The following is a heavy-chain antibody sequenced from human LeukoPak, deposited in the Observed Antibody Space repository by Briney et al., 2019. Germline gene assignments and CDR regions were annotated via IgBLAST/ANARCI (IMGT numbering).Heavy chain of an antibody. CDR2: IYYSGST. J-gene: IGHJ6*03. CDR3: ARIYCSSTSCYAGFFYYYYMDV. CDR1: GGSISSNSYY. V-gene: IGHV4-39*01. D-gene: IGHD2-2*01. Sequence: SETLSLTCAVSGGSISSNSYYWGWIRQPPGKGLEWIGSIYYSGSTYYNPSLKSRVTISVDTSKNQFSLKLSSVTAADTAVYYCARIYCSSTSCYAGFFYYYYMDVWGKGTTVTISS.